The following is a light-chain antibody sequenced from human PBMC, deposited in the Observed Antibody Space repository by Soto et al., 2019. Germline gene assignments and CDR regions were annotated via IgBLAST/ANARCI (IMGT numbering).Light chain of an antibody. CDR3: QQYGSSSWT. J-gene: IGKJ1*01. CDR2: DAS. Sequence: EIVLTQSPGTLSLSPGERATLSCRASQSVSSNYLAWYQQKPGQAPRLLIYDASSRATGIPDRFSGSGSGTDFPLTISRLEPEDFAVFYCQQYGSSSWTFGQGTKVEIK. V-gene: IGKV3-20*01. CDR1: QSVSSNY.